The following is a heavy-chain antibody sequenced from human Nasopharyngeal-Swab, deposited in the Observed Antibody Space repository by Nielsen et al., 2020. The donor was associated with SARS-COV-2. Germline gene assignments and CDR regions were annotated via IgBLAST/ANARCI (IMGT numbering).Heavy chain of an antibody. CDR1: GYSISSGYY. V-gene: IGHV4-38-2*01. J-gene: IGHJ4*02. CDR2: IYHSGST. D-gene: IGHD3-3*01. Sequence: SETLSLTCAVSGYSISSGYYWGWIRQPPGKGLEWIGSIYHSGSTYYNPSLKSRVTISVDTSKNQFSLKLSSVTAADTAVYYCARRYGDFWSGHYFDYWGQGTLVTV. CDR3: ARRYGDFWSGHYFDY.